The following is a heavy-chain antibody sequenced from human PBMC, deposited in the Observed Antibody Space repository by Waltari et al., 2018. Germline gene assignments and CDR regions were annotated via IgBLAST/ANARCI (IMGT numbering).Heavy chain of an antibody. J-gene: IGHJ4*02. CDR2: IIPIFGTA. Sequence: QVQLVQSGAEVKKPGSSVKVSCKASGGTFSSYAISWVRQAPGQGLEWMGGIIPIFGTANYAQKFQGRVTITADESTSTAYMELSSLRSEDTAVYYCARGPHGRYDYVWGSYRYSDYWGQGTLVTVSS. V-gene: IGHV1-69*01. D-gene: IGHD3-16*02. CDR3: ARGPHGRYDYVWGSYRYSDY. CDR1: GGTFSSYA.